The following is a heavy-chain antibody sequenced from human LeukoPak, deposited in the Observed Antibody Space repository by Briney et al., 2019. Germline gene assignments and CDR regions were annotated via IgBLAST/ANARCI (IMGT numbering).Heavy chain of an antibody. CDR1: GFTFSSYS. Sequence: GGSLRLSCAASGFTFSSYSMNWVRQAPGKGLEWVSYINSISNTIYYADSVKGRFTISRDNAKNSLYLQMNSLRAEDTAVYYCARDRLHYGEYEKTFDYWGQGTLVSVSS. CDR2: INSISNTI. J-gene: IGHJ4*02. D-gene: IGHD4-17*01. V-gene: IGHV3-48*01. CDR3: ARDRLHYGEYEKTFDY.